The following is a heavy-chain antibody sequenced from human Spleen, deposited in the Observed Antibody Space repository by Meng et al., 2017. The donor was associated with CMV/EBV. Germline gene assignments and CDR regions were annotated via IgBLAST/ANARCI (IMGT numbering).Heavy chain of an antibody. Sequence: ASVKVSCKASGYTFTGYYMHWVRQAPGQGLEWMGWINPNSGGTNYAQKFQGRVTMTRDTSISTAYMELSRLRSDDTAVYYCARDRGSSLYCSSTSCPPDIWGQGTMVTVSS. D-gene: IGHD2-2*01. CDR3: ARDRGSSLYCSSTSCPPDI. CDR1: GYTFTGYY. CDR2: INPNSGGT. V-gene: IGHV1-2*02. J-gene: IGHJ3*02.